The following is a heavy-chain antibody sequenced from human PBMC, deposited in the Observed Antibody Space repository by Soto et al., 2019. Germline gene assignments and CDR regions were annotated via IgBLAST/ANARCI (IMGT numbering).Heavy chain of an antibody. CDR2: IYWDDDK. D-gene: IGHD2-21*02. V-gene: IGHV2-5*02. CDR1: GFSLSTGGVG. J-gene: IGHJ6*02. Sequence: QITLKESGPSLVKPTQTLTLTCTFSGFSLSTGGVGVGWIRQPPGKALEWLALIYWDDDKRYSPSLRSRLTVTKDTSKNRVVLTLPNMDPVDTATYYCAHSRCGGDCLQSYSSHYYYGMDVWGQGTTVTVSS. CDR3: AHSRCGGDCLQSYSSHYYYGMDV.